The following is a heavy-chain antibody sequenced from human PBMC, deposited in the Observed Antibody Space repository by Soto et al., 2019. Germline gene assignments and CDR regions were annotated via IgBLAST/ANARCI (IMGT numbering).Heavy chain of an antibody. Sequence: GGSRRLSCSPSGFTFSTYEMNWVRQAPGKGLERVSYIGGSGNIIYYADSVKGRFTISRDNAKNSLYLQMNSLRADDTAVIFSAREAYDDYERSGYCPFDYCGPGPLVAVS. J-gene: IGHJ4*02. CDR1: GFTFSTYE. CDR2: IGGSGNII. CDR3: AREAYDDYERSGYCPFDY. D-gene: IGHD3-22*01. V-gene: IGHV3-48*03.